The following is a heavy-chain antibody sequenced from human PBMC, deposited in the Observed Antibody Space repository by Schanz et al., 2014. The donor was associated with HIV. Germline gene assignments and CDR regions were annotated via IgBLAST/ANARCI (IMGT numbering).Heavy chain of an antibody. Sequence: QVHLVESGGGVVQPGRSLRLSCAASGFTFSNFAMHWVRQAPGKGLEWVASMWSDGSNKYYADSVRGRFTISRDNSKDTLYLEMNSLREDDTAVYSCARDLTGYFTMDAWGQGTTVTVYS. J-gene: IGHJ6*02. CDR1: GFTFSNFA. CDR3: ARDLTGYFTMDA. CDR2: MWSDGSNK. D-gene: IGHD5-18*01. V-gene: IGHV3-33*01.